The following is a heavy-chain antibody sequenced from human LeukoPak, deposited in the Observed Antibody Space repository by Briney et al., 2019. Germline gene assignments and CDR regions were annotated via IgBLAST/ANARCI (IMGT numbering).Heavy chain of an antibody. CDR3: ARGMFPLGEGITGTSHFDY. Sequence: ASVKVSCKASGYTFTSYYMHWVRQAPGQGLEWMGIINPSGGSTSYAQKFQGRVTMTRDTSTSTVYMELSSLRSEDTAVYYCARGMFPLGEGITGTSHFDYWGQGTLVTVSS. D-gene: IGHD1-7*01. CDR1: GYTFTSYY. J-gene: IGHJ4*02. CDR2: INPSGGST. V-gene: IGHV1-46*01.